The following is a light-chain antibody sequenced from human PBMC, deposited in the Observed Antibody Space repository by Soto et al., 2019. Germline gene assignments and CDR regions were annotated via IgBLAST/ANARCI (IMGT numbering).Light chain of an antibody. CDR2: DAS. CDR3: QHRYQWPPCT. V-gene: IGKV3-11*01. Sequence: EIVLSQSPATLSLSPGQRASLSCRASHHIGTYLAWFQQRPGQAPRLLIYDASDRATDVPDRFTASGSGTDFTLIINNLEPEDFAVYYCQHRYQWPPCTFGQGT. J-gene: IGKJ2*02. CDR1: HHIGTY.